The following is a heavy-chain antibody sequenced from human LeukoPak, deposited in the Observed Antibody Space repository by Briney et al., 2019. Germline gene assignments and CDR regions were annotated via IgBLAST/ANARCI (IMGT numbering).Heavy chain of an antibody. Sequence: SETLSLTCAVYGGSFSGYYWSWIRQPPGKGLEWIGEINHSGSTNYNPSLKSRVTISVDTSKNQFSLKLSSVTAADTAVYYCARDILTGFRWGPGTLVTVSS. D-gene: IGHD3-9*01. CDR1: GGSFSGYY. CDR3: ARDILTGFR. J-gene: IGHJ4*02. CDR2: INHSGST. V-gene: IGHV4-34*01.